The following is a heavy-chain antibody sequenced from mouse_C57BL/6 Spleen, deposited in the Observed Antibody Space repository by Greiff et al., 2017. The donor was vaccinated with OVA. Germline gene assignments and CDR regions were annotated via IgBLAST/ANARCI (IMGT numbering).Heavy chain of an antibody. CDR3: ARSNYYFDY. CDR1: GYSITSGYY. CDR2: ISYDGSN. Sequence: ESGPGLVKPSQSLSLTCSVTGYSITSGYYWNWIRQFPANQLEWMGYISYDGSNNYNPSLQNRITITRDTSHNLFFLKLNSVTTEDTATYYCARSNYYFDYWGQGTTLTVSS. J-gene: IGHJ2*01. D-gene: IGHD2-5*01. V-gene: IGHV3-6*01.